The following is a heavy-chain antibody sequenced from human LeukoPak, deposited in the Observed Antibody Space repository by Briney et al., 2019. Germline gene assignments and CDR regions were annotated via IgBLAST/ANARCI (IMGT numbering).Heavy chain of an antibody. J-gene: IGHJ6*03. CDR3: ARDPYYYYYYMDV. CDR1: GCTFTGYY. V-gene: IGHV1-2*02. Sequence: ASVKVSCKASGCTFTGYYMHWVRQAPGQGLEWMGWINPNSGGTNYAQKFQGRVTMTRDTSISTAYMELSRLRSDDTAVYYCARDPYYYYYYMDVWGKGTTVTVSS. CDR2: INPNSGGT.